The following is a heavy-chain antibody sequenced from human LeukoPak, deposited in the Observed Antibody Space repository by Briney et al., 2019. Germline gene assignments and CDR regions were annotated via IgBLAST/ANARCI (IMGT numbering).Heavy chain of an antibody. J-gene: IGHJ4*02. Sequence: GASVKVSCKASGYTFTGYYMHWMRQAPGQGLEWMGWINPNSGGTNYAQKFQGRVTMTRDTSISTAYMELSRLRSDDTAVYYCARTTYYYDSSGYFAFDYWGQGTLVTVSS. CDR3: ARTTYYYDSSGYFAFDY. V-gene: IGHV1-2*02. CDR2: INPNSGGT. D-gene: IGHD3-22*01. CDR1: GYTFTGYY.